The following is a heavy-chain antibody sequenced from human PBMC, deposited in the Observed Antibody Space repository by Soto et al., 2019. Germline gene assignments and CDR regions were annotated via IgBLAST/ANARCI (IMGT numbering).Heavy chain of an antibody. J-gene: IGHJ4*02. V-gene: IGHV3-11*05. Sequence: QGQLVESGGGLVKPGGSLRLYCAASGFTFSDYYMSWIRQAPGKGLEWVSYISSTGSYTNYAYSVRGRFTISRDSAKDSLYLQMHGLTVEDTAFYYCARDSTGWRAVYDSWGQGILVTVSS. CDR3: ARDSTGWRAVYDS. CDR1: GFTFSDYY. D-gene: IGHD6-19*01. CDR2: ISSTGSYT.